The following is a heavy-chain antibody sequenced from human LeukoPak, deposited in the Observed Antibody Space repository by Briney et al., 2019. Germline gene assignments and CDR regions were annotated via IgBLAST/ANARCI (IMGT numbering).Heavy chain of an antibody. CDR3: ARDQEGGNYGFDY. V-gene: IGHV3-21*01. D-gene: IGHD3-10*01. CDR2: SSSSSSYI. CDR1: GFTFSSYS. Sequence: GGSLRLSCAASGFTFSSYSMNWVRQAPGKGLEWVSSSSSSSSYIYYADSVKGRFTISRDNAKNSLYLQMNSLRAEDTAVYYCARDQEGGNYGFDYWGQGTLVTVSS. J-gene: IGHJ4*02.